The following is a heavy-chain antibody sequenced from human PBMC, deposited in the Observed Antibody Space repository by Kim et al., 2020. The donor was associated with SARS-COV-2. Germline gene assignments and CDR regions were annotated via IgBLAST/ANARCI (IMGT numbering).Heavy chain of an antibody. CDR3: ARRAECGGECYWLGDDFD. D-gene: IGHD2-21*01. CDR1: GGSISSYY. Sequence: LETLSLTCTVSGGSISSYYWSWIRQPPGKGLEWIGYISYSGSTNYNPSLKSRVTISVDTSKNQFSLKLSSVTAADTSVYYCARRAECGGECYWLGDDFD. CDR2: ISYSGST. J-gene: IGHJ3*02. V-gene: IGHV4-59*08.